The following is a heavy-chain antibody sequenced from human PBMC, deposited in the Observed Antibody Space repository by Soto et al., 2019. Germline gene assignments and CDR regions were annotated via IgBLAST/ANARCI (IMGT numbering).Heavy chain of an antibody. J-gene: IGHJ4*02. V-gene: IGHV3-48*03. Sequence: PGGSLRLSCAASGFTFSSYEMNWVRQAPGKGLEWVSYISSSGSTIYYADSVKGRFTISRDNAKNSLYLQMNSLRAEDTAVYYCASDYYDSSGYQATLRYWGQGTLVTVSS. CDR3: ASDYYDSSGYQATLRY. CDR1: GFTFSSYE. CDR2: ISSSGSTI. D-gene: IGHD3-22*01.